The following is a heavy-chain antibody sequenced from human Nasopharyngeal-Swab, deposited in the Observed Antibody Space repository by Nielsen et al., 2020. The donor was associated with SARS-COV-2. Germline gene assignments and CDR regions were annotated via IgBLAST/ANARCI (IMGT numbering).Heavy chain of an antibody. CDR2: FDPEDGET. V-gene: IGHV1-24*01. CDR3: ATAGSPANYYDSSGYYYINWFDP. J-gene: IGHJ5*02. D-gene: IGHD3-22*01. Sequence: ASVKVSCKVSGYTFTELSMHWVRQAPGKGLEWMGGFDPEDGETIYAQKFQGRVTMTEDTSTDTAYMELSSLRSEDTAVYYCATAGSPANYYDSSGYYYINWFDPWGQGTLVTVSS. CDR1: GYTFTELS.